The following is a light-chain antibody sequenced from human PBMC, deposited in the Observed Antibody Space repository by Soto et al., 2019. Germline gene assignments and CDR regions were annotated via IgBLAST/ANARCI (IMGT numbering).Light chain of an antibody. CDR2: EVS. CDR1: NSDVGGYNY. CDR3: SSYTSSSTYV. Sequence: QSVLTQPASVSGSPGQSITISCTGTNSDVGGYNYVSWYQQHPGKAPKLMIYEVSNRPSGVSNRFSASKSGNTASLTISGLQAEDEADYYCSSYTSSSTYVFGTGTQLTVL. J-gene: IGLJ1*01. V-gene: IGLV2-14*01.